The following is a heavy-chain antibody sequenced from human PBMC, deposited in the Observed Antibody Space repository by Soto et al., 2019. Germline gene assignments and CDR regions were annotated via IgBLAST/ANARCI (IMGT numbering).Heavy chain of an antibody. Sequence: QVELVESGGGSVKPGGSLRLCCAASGFSLRAYYMSWVRQAPGKGLEWVSYISSDSSTIWYADAVKGRFTISRDNAKNSLSLQMDSLTAEDTALYYCARRGDYFDYWGQGTLVTVSS. V-gene: IGHV3-11*01. D-gene: IGHD3-10*01. CDR3: ARRGDYFDY. CDR2: ISSDSSTI. J-gene: IGHJ4*02. CDR1: GFSLRAYY.